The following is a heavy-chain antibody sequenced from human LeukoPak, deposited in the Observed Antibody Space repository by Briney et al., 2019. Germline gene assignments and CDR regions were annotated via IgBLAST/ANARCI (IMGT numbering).Heavy chain of an antibody. CDR1: GFALKSHS. CDR3: ARVQYNYRWDDY. Sequence: PGGSLRLSCAGSGFALKSHSLSWVRQAPGKGLEWVSSISSTSAYIYYADSVKGRFTISRDNVDNVVYLRMNSLGAEDTAVYYCARVQYNYRWDDYWGQGTLVTVSS. CDR2: ISSTSAYI. V-gene: IGHV3-21*01. J-gene: IGHJ4*02. D-gene: IGHD5-18*01.